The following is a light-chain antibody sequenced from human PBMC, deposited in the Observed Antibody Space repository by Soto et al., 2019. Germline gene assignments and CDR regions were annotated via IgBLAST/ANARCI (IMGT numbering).Light chain of an antibody. CDR2: GAS. CDR1: QSASSSY. J-gene: IGKJ4*01. Sequence: EIVLTQSPGTLSLSPGERATLSCRASQSASSSYLAWYQQKPGQATRLLIYGASSRATGIPDRFSGSGSGTDFTLTISRLEPEDFAVYYCQQYGSSPLTFGGGTKVEIK. V-gene: IGKV3-20*01. CDR3: QQYGSSPLT.